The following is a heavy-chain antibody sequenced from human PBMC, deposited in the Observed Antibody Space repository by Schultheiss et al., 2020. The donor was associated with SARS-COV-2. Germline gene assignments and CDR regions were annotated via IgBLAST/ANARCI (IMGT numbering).Heavy chain of an antibody. CDR3: ARVRREGGSGFSRPYYYYGMDV. J-gene: IGHJ6*02. D-gene: IGHD6-19*01. Sequence: SQTLSLTCTVSGGSISSYYWSWIRQPPGKGLEWIGYIYYSGSTNYNPSLKSRVTISVDTSKNQFSLKLSSVTAADTALYYCARVRREGGSGFSRPYYYYGMDVWGQGTTVTVSS. V-gene: IGHV4-59*01. CDR1: GGSISSYY. CDR2: IYYSGST.